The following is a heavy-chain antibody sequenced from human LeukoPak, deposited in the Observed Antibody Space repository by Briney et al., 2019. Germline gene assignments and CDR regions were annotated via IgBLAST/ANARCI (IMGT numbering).Heavy chain of an antibody. CDR1: GFPFCNYA. J-gene: IGHJ6*03. CDR2: LGGGGIDT. V-gene: IGHV3-23*01. Sequence: PGGSLRLSCAASGFPFCNYAMSWVRPAPGEGLEVVLTLGGGGIDTYYADSVKGRFTISRDNSKNTLYLQMNSLRAEDTAVYYCAKDRGQIYYNYYMDVWGKGTTVTVSS. CDR3: AKDRGQIYYNYYMDV. D-gene: IGHD3-10*01.